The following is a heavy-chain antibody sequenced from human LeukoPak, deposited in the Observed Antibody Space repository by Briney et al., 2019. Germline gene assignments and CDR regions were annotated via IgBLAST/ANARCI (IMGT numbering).Heavy chain of an antibody. V-gene: IGHV3-13*04. J-gene: IGHJ3*02. D-gene: IGHD6-19*01. CDR1: GFTLSTYW. Sequence: GGSLRLSCAASGFTLSTYWMHWVRQATGRGLEWVSTIGSAGNTYYPGSVKGRFTISRQNAKNSLYLQMNSLRAGDTAVYYCARGWGTSGWYVPTIWGQGTMVTVSS. CDR3: ARGWGTSGWYVPTI. CDR2: IGSAGNT.